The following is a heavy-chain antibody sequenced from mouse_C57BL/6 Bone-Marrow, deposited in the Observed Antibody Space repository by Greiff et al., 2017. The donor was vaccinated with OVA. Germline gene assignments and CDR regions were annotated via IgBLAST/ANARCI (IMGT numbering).Heavy chain of an antibody. CDR3: ARRSLITTVVTDAMDY. D-gene: IGHD1-1*01. V-gene: IGHV1-81*01. Sequence: QVHVKQSGAELARPGASVKLSCKASGYTFTSYGISWVKQRTGQGLEWIGEIYPRSGNTYYNEKFKGKATLTADKSSSTAYMELRSLTSEDSAVYFCARRSLITTVVTDAMDYWGQGTSVTVSS. CDR1: GYTFTSYG. J-gene: IGHJ4*01. CDR2: IYPRSGNT.